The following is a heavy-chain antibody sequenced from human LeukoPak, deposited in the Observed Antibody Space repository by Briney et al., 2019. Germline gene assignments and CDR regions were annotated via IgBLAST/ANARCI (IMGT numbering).Heavy chain of an antibody. V-gene: IGHV4-59*12. Sequence: PSETLSLTCTVSGGSISSYYWSWIRQPPGKGLEWIGYIYYSGSTNYNPSLKSRVTISVDTSKNQFSLKLSSVTAADTAVYYCARDPYNWNDLSDAFDIWGQGTMVTVSS. D-gene: IGHD1-20*01. J-gene: IGHJ3*02. CDR1: GGSISSYY. CDR3: ARDPYNWNDLSDAFDI. CDR2: IYYSGST.